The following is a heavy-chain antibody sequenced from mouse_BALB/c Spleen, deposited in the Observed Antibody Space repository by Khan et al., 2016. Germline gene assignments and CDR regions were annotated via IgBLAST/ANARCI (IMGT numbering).Heavy chain of an antibody. CDR1: GYTLTSYW. CDR2: INPHTGYT. Sequence: QVQLQQSGTELAKPGASVKMSCKASGYTLTSYWMHWVKQRPGQGLEWIGYINPHTGYTDYNQKFKDKATLTADKSSSTAYMQLSSLTSEDSAVYYCARGDYWGQGTTLTVSS. CDR3: ARGDY. V-gene: IGHV1-7*01. J-gene: IGHJ2*01.